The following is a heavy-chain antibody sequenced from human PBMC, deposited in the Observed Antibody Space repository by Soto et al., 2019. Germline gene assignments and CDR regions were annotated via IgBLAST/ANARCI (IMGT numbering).Heavy chain of an antibody. Sequence: QVQLVQSGAEVKEPGASVKVSCKTSGYTFTKYQMHWVRQAPGQGLEWMGIINTGNTNTRYAQKFQGRVTMTRDTSTSTVYMEVNSLSSEDTAVYFCARDQGTYCSIDGCYWGYFDYWGQGTLVSVSS. J-gene: IGHJ4*02. D-gene: IGHD2-15*01. V-gene: IGHV1-46*01. CDR1: GYTFTKYQ. CDR2: INTGNTNT. CDR3: ARDQGTYCSIDGCYWGYFDY.